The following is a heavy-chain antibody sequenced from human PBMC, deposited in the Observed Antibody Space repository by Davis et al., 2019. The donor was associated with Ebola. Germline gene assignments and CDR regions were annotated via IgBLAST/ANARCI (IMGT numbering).Heavy chain of an antibody. CDR1: GFTFSDYY. D-gene: IGHD2-2*01. Sequence: GESLKISCAASGFTFSDYYMSWIRQAPGKGLEWVSYISSSGSTIYYADSVKGRFTISRDNSKNTLYLQMNSLRAEDTAVYYCAREGCSSTSCFYYYYGMDVWGQGTTVTVSS. J-gene: IGHJ6*02. CDR2: ISSSGSTI. CDR3: AREGCSSTSCFYYYYGMDV. V-gene: IGHV3-11*04.